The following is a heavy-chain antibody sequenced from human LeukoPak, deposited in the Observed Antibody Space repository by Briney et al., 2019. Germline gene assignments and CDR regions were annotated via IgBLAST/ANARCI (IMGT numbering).Heavy chain of an antibody. Sequence: GGSLRLSCAASGFTFSSYSMNWVRQAPGKGLEWVSSISSSSSYIYYADSVKGRFTISRDSAKNSLYLQMNSLRAEDTAVYYCARDFSAAMRAVVYYFDYWGQGTLVTVSS. CDR1: GFTFSSYS. V-gene: IGHV3-21*01. D-gene: IGHD2-2*01. CDR2: ISSSSSYI. CDR3: ARDFSAAMRAVVYYFDY. J-gene: IGHJ4*02.